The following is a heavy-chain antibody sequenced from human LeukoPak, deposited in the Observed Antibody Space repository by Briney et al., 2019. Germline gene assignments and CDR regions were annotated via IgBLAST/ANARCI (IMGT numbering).Heavy chain of an antibody. CDR2: IYHSGST. D-gene: IGHD3-3*01. J-gene: IGHJ3*02. CDR3: ARDTDYDFWSGYCGSEGAFDI. Sequence: SETLSLTCTVSGYSISSGYYWGWIRQPPGKGLEWIGSIYHSGSTYYNPSLKSRVTISVDTSKNQFSLKLSSVTAADTAVYYCARDTDYDFWSGYCGSEGAFDIWGQGTMVTVSS. CDR1: GYSISSGYY. V-gene: IGHV4-38-2*02.